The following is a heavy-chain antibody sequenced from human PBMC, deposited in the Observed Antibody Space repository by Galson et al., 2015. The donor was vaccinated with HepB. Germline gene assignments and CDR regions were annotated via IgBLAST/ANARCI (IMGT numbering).Heavy chain of an antibody. Sequence: SLRLSCAASGFTFSDHYMDWVRQAPGKGLEWVGRTRNKANSYTTEYAASVKGRFTISRDDSKNSLYLQMNSLKTEDTAVYYCARDFTDYGEDTYYFDYWGQGTLVTVSS. V-gene: IGHV3-72*01. CDR2: TRNKANSYTT. CDR3: ARDFTDYGEDTYYFDY. D-gene: IGHD4-17*01. J-gene: IGHJ4*02. CDR1: GFTFSDHY.